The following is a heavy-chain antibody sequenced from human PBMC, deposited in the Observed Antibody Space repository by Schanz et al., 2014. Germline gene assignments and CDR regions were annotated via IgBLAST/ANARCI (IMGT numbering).Heavy chain of an antibody. Sequence: QVHLVQSGAEVHKPGASLKISCKASGYTFTNFFLHWVRQAPGQGLEWLGRIMPLRGIGNNAWKCQDRLTITADKSMNITYMELSSLGTEDTAVYYCTRLRRTDPNGFDVWGQGTTVTVS. V-gene: IGHV1-69*09. D-gene: IGHD2-21*02. CDR2: IMPLRGIG. CDR1: GYTFTNFF. CDR3: TRLRRTDPNGFDV. J-gene: IGHJ6*02.